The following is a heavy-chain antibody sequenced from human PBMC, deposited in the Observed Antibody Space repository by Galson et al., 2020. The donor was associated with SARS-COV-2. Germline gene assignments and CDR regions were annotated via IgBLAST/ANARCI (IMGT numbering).Heavy chain of an antibody. V-gene: IGHV5-51*01. CDR1: GYSFINYW. J-gene: IGHJ4*02. CDR3: ARQGDSSGWSYDY. Sequence: KIGESLKISCKGPGYSFINYWIGWVRQMPGKGLEWMGIINPGDSETRYSPSFQGQVTISADKSISTAYLQWSSLKASDTAMYYCARQGDSSGWSYDYWGQGTLVTVSS. CDR2: INPGDSET. D-gene: IGHD6-19*01.